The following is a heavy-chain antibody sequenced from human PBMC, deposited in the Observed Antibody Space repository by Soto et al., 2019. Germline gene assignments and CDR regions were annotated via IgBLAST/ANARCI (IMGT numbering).Heavy chain of an antibody. V-gene: IGHV1-69*13. CDR2: IIPIFGTA. D-gene: IGHD5-18*01. CDR3: ARDRFTALGAFDI. J-gene: IGHJ3*02. CDR1: GGTFSSYA. Sequence: GASVKVSCKASGGTFSSYAISWVRQAPGQGLEWMGGIIPIFGTANYAQKFQGRVTITADESTSTAYMELSSLRSEDTAVYYCARDRFTALGAFDIWGQGTMVTVSS.